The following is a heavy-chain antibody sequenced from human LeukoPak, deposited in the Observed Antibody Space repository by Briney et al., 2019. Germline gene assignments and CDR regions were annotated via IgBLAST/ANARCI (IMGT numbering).Heavy chain of an antibody. D-gene: IGHD3-10*01. CDR2: IYYSGST. Sequence: SETLSLTCTVSGGSISSSSYYWGWIRQPPGKGLEWIGSIYYSGSTYYNPSLKSRVTISVDTSKNQFSLKLSSVTAADTAVYYCARIRITMVRGVIITHYYYYYGMDVWGQGTTVTVSS. CDR1: GGSISSSSYY. V-gene: IGHV4-39*07. CDR3: ARIRITMVRGVIITHYYYYYGMDV. J-gene: IGHJ6*02.